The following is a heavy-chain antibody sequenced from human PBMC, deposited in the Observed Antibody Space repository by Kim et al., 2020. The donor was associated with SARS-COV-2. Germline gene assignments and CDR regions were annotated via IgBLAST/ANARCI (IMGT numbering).Heavy chain of an antibody. J-gene: IGHJ6*01. CDR2: INAGNGNT. V-gene: IGHV1-3*01. D-gene: IGHD3-3*01. CDR1: GYTLTIYA. Sequence: ASVKVSCKASGYTLTIYAMHWVRQAPGQRLEWMGWINAGNGNTKYSQKFQGRVTITRDTSASTAYMELSSLRSDDTAVYYCARGDLGVTIFGVFIEAGMD. CDR3: ARGDLGVTIFGVFIEAGMD.